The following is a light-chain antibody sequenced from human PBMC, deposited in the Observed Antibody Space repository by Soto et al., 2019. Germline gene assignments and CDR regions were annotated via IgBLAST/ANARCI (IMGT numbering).Light chain of an antibody. CDR1: QSVSNNY. V-gene: IGKV3-20*01. Sequence: DIVLTQSPGTLSLSPGERATLSCRASQSVSNNYLAWYQQKPGQAHRLLIYGASSRATGIPDRFSGSGSGTEFTLTISSLQSEEFAVYYCQQYNSWPLTFGGGTKVDIK. CDR2: GAS. J-gene: IGKJ4*01. CDR3: QQYNSWPLT.